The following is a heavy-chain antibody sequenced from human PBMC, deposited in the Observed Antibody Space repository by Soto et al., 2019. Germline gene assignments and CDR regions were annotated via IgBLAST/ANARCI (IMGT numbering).Heavy chain of an antibody. CDR3: AKRVSAARDAFDI. Sequence: LRLSCAASGFTFSSYAMSWVRQAPGKGLEWVSAISGSGGSTYYADSVKGRFTISRDNSKNTLYLQMNSLRAEDTAVYYCAKRVSAARDAFDIWGQGTMVTVSS. CDR2: ISGSGGST. V-gene: IGHV3-23*01. CDR1: GFTFSSYA. J-gene: IGHJ3*02. D-gene: IGHD2-15*01.